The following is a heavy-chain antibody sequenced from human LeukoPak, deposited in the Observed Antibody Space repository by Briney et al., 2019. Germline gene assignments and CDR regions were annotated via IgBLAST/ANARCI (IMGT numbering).Heavy chain of an antibody. D-gene: IGHD3-3*01. Sequence: ASVKVSCKASGYTFTSYGISWVRQAPGQGLEWMGWISSYNANTNYAQKLQGRVTMTTNTFTSTAYMELRSLRSDDTAVYYCARYGENTYYDFWSGYYAYYLDYWGQGTLVTVSS. CDR1: GYTFTSYG. J-gene: IGHJ4*02. CDR2: ISSYNANT. V-gene: IGHV1-18*01. CDR3: ARYGENTYYDFWSGYYAYYLDY.